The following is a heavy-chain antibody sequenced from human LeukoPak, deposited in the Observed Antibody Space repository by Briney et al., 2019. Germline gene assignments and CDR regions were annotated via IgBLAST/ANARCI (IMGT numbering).Heavy chain of an antibody. V-gene: IGHV3-48*04. Sequence: GGSLRLSCAASGFTFSSYSMNWVRQAPGKGLEWVSYISSSSSTIYYADSVKGRFTMSRDNAKNSLYLQMNSLRAEDTAVYYCARIYSNYDSYYFDSWGQGTLVTVSS. CDR1: GFTFSSYS. CDR2: ISSSSSTI. J-gene: IGHJ4*02. CDR3: ARIYSNYDSYYFDS. D-gene: IGHD4-11*01.